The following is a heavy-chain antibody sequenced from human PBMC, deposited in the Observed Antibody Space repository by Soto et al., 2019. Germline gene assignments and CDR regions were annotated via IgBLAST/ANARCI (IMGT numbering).Heavy chain of an antibody. V-gene: IGHV5-51*01. Sequence: PGESLKISCKGSGYKFTSYWIGWVRQMPGKGLEWMGIIYPGDSDARYSPSFQGQVTISADKSITTAYLQWSSLKPSDTAIYYCARKGLAAGGINYWGQGTLVTVSS. CDR1: GYKFTSYW. CDR3: ARKGLAAGGINY. CDR2: IYPGDSDA. D-gene: IGHD6-13*01. J-gene: IGHJ4*02.